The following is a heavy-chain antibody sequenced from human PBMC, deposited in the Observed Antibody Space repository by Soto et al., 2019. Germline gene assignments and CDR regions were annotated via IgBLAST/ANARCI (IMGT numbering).Heavy chain of an antibody. CDR2: IWFDASHE. V-gene: IGHV3-33*01. Sequence: QVQLVESGGGVVQPGTSLRLSCAASGFSFSDYGMHWVRQAPGKGLEWLTIIWFDASHEYYADSVKGRFIISRDNSNNTLYLQLNSLTADDTAVYFCARDQGRATADGPLGNGLDVWGQGTAVTVSS. CDR1: GFSFSDYG. CDR3: ARDQGRATADGPLGNGLDV. J-gene: IGHJ6*02. D-gene: IGHD6-13*01.